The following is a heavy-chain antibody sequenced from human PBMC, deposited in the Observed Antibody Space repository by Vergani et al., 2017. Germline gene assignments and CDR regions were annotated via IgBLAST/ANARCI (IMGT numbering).Heavy chain of an antibody. D-gene: IGHD2-21*02. J-gene: IGHJ4*02. CDR2: IYPGGSDT. V-gene: IGHV5-51*01. Sequence: EVPLVQSGAAVKKPGESLKISCTCSGYSFSNYWIGWVRQMPGRGLEWMGIIYPGGSDTRYSPSFQGQVTFSADKSVNTAYLQWSSLTASDTAMYYCARISAVTAIRTYYFDYWGQGTLVIVSA. CDR3: ARISAVTAIRTYYFDY. CDR1: GYSFSNYW.